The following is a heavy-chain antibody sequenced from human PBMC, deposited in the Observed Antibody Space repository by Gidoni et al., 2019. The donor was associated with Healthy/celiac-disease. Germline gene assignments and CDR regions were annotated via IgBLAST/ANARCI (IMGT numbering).Heavy chain of an antibody. V-gene: IGHV3-7*01. CDR3: VGGYSSSWGLDY. CDR1: GFPFSSYW. J-gene: IGHJ4*02. D-gene: IGHD6-13*01. Sequence: EVQLVESGGGLVQPGGSLSLSCAASGFPFSSYWMSWVRQAPGKGLEWVANIKQDGSEKYYVDSVKGRFTISRDNAKNSLYLQMNSLRAEDTAVYYCVGGYSSSWGLDYWGQGTLVTVSS. CDR2: IKQDGSEK.